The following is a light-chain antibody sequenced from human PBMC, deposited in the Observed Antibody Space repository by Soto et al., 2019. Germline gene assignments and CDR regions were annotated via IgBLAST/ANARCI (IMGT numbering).Light chain of an antibody. J-gene: IGKJ1*01. Sequence: DIRVTQSPSSLSASVGDRVTTTCRASQDISGHLAWYQQKPGKVPKLLIYEASTLHSGVPSRFSASGSGTDFTLNISRLQPEDVATYYCQKYNGTPRTFGQGTKVELK. CDR3: QKYNGTPRT. V-gene: IGKV1-27*01. CDR1: QDISGH. CDR2: EAS.